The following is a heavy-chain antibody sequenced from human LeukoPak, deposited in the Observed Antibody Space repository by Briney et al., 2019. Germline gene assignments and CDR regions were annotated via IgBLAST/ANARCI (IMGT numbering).Heavy chain of an antibody. CDR2: IYYSGST. CDR1: GGSISSSSYY. Sequence: SETLSLTCTVSGGSISSSSYYWAWIRQPPGKGLGWIGSIYYSGSTYYNPSLKSRVTISVDTSKNQFSLKLSSVTAADTAVYYCARRFEYYDILTGYSMTGFDYWGQGTLVTVSS. V-gene: IGHV4-39*01. J-gene: IGHJ4*02. D-gene: IGHD3-9*01. CDR3: ARRFEYYDILTGYSMTGFDY.